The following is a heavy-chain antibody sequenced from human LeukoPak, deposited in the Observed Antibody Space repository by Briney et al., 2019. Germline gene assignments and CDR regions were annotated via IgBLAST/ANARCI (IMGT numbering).Heavy chain of an antibody. J-gene: IGHJ4*02. CDR3: ARDPPSFSSWYVSLD. CDR1: GGSISSSNW. Sequence: SETLSLTCAVSGGSISSSNWWSWVRQPPGKGLEWIGRIYTSGSTNYNPSLKSRVTMSVDTSKNQFSLKPSSVTAADTAVYYCARDPPSFSSWYVSLDWGQGTLVTVSS. D-gene: IGHD6-13*01. CDR2: IYTSGST. V-gene: IGHV4-4*02.